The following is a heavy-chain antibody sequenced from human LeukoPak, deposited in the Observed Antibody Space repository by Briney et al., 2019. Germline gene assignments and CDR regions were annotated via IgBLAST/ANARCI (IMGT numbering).Heavy chain of an antibody. CDR1: GYTFTGYY. D-gene: IGHD3-3*01. CDR3: ARGREVYTIFGVAPEGRRKEFDP. J-gene: IGHJ5*02. Sequence: ASVEVSCKASGYTFTGYYMHWVRQAPGQGLEWMGWINPNSGGTNYAQKFQGRVTMTRDTSISTAYMELSRLRSDDTAVYYCARGREVYTIFGVAPEGRRKEFDPWGQGTLVTVSS. CDR2: INPNSGGT. V-gene: IGHV1-2*02.